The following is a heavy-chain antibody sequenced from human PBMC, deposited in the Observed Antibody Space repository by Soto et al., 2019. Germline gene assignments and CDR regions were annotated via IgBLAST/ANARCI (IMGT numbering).Heavy chain of an antibody. J-gene: IGHJ5*02. CDR3: ARGPWNYGDNWSDP. V-gene: IGHV4-30-2*01. CDR2: IYHTGST. Sequence: QLQLQESDSGLVKPSQTLSLTCTVSDDSISSGGHSWSWIRQPPGKGLEWIGYIYHTGSTHYNPSLNTRVTISVDTSKNQFSLRLTSVTAADTAVYYCARGPWNYGDNWSDPWGQGTLVTVSS. D-gene: IGHD1-7*01. CDR1: DDSISSGGHS.